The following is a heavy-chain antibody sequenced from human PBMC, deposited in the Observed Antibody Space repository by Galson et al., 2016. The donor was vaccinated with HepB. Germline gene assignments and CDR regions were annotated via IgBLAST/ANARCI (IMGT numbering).Heavy chain of an antibody. J-gene: IGHJ6*02. V-gene: IGHV1-18*01. CDR3: ARQWGGMDV. CDR2: ISTFNDET. CDR1: GYTFTQYG. D-gene: IGHD1-26*01. Sequence: SVKVSCKASGYTFTQYGLSWVRQAPAQGLEWMGWISTFNDETKSAKDLQGRVTMTTDTSTSTAYMELRSLTSNDTGVYYCARQWGGMDVWGQGTTVTVSS.